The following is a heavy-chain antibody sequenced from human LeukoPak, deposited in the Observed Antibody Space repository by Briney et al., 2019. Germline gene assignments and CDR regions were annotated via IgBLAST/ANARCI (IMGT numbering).Heavy chain of an antibody. J-gene: IGHJ6*03. D-gene: IGHD3-16*02. CDR3: ARISSVWMKDYYYYMDV. V-gene: IGHV4-34*01. Sequence: SETLSLTCAVYGGSFSGYYWSWIRQPPGKGLEWIGEINHSGSTNYNPSLKSRVTISVDTSKNQFSLKLTSVTAADTAVYYCARISSVWMKDYYYYMDVWGKGTTVTVSS. CDR1: GGSFSGYY. CDR2: INHSGST.